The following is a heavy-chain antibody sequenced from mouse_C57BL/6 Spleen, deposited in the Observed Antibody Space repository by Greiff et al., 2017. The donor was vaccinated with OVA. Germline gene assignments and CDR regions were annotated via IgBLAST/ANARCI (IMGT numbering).Heavy chain of an antibody. J-gene: IGHJ3*01. D-gene: IGHD3-2*02. CDR2: IWWDDDK. V-gene: IGHV8-8*01. Sequence: ESGPGILQPSQTLSLTCSFSGFSLSTFGMGVGWIRQPSGKGLEWLAHIWWDDDKYYNPALKSRLTISKDTSKNQVFLKIANVDTADTATYYCARGEATAQAWFAYWGQGTLVTVSA. CDR3: ARGEATAQAWFAY. CDR1: GFSLSTFGMG.